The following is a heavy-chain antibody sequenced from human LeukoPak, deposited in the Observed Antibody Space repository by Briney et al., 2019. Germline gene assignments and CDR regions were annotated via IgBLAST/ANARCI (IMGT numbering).Heavy chain of an antibody. CDR1: GFTVSSYS. V-gene: IGHV3-30*03. D-gene: IGHD3-22*01. CDR3: ARDRYYDSSGYYRYYYYYMDV. CDR2: ISYDGSNK. J-gene: IGHJ6*03. Sequence: GGSLRLSCAASGFTVSSYSMNWVRQAPGKGLEWVAVISYDGSNKYYADSVKGRFTISRDNSKNTLYLQMNSLRAEDTAVYYCARDRYYDSSGYYRYYYYYMDVWGKGTTVTVSS.